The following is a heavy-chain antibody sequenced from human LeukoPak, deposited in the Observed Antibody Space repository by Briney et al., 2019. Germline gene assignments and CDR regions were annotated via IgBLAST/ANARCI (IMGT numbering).Heavy chain of an antibody. Sequence: SGGSLRLSCAASGFTFSSYGMHWVRQAPGKGLEWVAFIRYDGSNKYYADSVKGRFTISRDNSKNTLYLQMISLRAEDTAVYYCARESRGYYYGMDVWGQGTTVTVTS. D-gene: IGHD6-13*01. CDR2: IRYDGSNK. V-gene: IGHV3-30*02. J-gene: IGHJ6*02. CDR3: ARESRGYYYGMDV. CDR1: GFTFSSYG.